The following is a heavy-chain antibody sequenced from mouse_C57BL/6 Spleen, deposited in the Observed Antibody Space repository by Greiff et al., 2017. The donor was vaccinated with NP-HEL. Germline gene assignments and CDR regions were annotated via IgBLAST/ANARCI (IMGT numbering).Heavy chain of an antibody. CDR1: GYTFTGYW. CDR2: ILPGSGST. J-gene: IGHJ3*01. V-gene: IGHV1-9*01. D-gene: IGHD4-1*01. Sequence: QVQLQQSGAELMKPGASVKLSCKATGYTFTGYWIEWVKQRPGHGLEWIGEILPGSGSTNYTEKFKGKATFTADTSSNTAYMQLSSLTTEDSAIYYCAKRLSNQAWCAYWGQGTLVTVSA. CDR3: AKRLSNQAWCAY.